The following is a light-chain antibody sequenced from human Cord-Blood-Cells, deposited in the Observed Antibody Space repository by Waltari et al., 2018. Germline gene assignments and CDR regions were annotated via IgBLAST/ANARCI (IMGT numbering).Light chain of an antibody. CDR1: SSDVGSYNL. Sequence: QSALTQPASVSGSPGQSITISCTGTSSDVGSYNLVSWYQQHPGKAPNLMIYEVSKRPSGVSNRFSGSKSCNTASLTISGLQAEDEADYYCCSYAGSSTLVFGGGTKLTVL. J-gene: IGLJ2*01. V-gene: IGLV2-23*02. CDR3: CSYAGSSTLV. CDR2: EVS.